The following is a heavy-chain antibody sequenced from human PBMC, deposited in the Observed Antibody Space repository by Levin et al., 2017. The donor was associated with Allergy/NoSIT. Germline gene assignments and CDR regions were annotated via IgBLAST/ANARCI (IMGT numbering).Heavy chain of an antibody. V-gene: IGHV4-59*01. CDR3: ASIKSGGASFDV. Sequence: ASETLSLTCTVSGGSISSGYCSWLRQSPGKGLEWIAYISYSGSANHNPSLKSRVTISVDRSKNQFSLRLTSLTAADTAVYYCASIKSGGASFDVWGQGTLVTVSS. CDR2: ISYSGSA. CDR1: GGSISSGY. D-gene: IGHD3-16*01. J-gene: IGHJ3*01.